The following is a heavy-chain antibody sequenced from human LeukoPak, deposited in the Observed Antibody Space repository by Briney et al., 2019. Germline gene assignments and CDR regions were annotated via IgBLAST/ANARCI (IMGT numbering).Heavy chain of an antibody. CDR1: GFTFSSYA. CDR2: ISYDGSNK. CDR3: ARDAGYSYGNGLRGFDY. Sequence: GGSLRLSCAASGFTFSSYAMHWVRQAPGKGLEWVAVISYDGSNKYYADSVKGRLTISRDNSKNTLYLQMNSLRAEDTAVYYCARDAGYSYGNGLRGFDYWGQGTLVTVSS. D-gene: IGHD5-18*01. V-gene: IGHV3-30-3*01. J-gene: IGHJ4*02.